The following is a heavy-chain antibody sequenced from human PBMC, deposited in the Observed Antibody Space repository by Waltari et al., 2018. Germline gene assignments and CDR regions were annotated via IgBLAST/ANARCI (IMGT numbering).Heavy chain of an antibody. CDR2: LYTSWST. CDR1: GGSISSGSYY. J-gene: IGHJ3*02. Sequence: QVQLQESGPGLVKPSQTLSLTCTVSGGSISSGSYYWSWIRQPAGKGLEWIGYLYTSWSTNYNPSLTSRVTISVDTSKNQFSLRLSSVTAADTAVYYCARAGSSVLAADAFDIWGQGTMVTVSS. V-gene: IGHV4-61*09. D-gene: IGHD1-26*01. CDR3: ARAGSSVLAADAFDI.